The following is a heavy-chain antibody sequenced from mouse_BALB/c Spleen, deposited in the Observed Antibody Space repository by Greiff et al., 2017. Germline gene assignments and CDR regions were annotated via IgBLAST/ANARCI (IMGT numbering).Heavy chain of an antibody. Sequence: QVQLQQSGPELVKPGASVRISCKASGYTFTSYYIHWVKQRPGQGLEWIGWIYPGNVNTKYNEKFKGKATLTADKSSSTAYMQLSSLTSEDSAVYFCASGNYKYAMDYWGQGTSVTVSS. J-gene: IGHJ4*01. CDR2: IYPGNVNT. CDR3: ASGNYKYAMDY. CDR1: GYTFTSYY. D-gene: IGHD2-1*01. V-gene: IGHV1S56*01.